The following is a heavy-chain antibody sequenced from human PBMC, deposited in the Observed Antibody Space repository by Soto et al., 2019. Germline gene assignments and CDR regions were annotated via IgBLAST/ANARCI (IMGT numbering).Heavy chain of an antibody. D-gene: IGHD2-15*01. CDR3: AKGLERRTLVVVAATSDY. CDR1: GFTFSSYA. J-gene: IGHJ4*02. CDR2: ISGSGGST. V-gene: IGHV3-23*01. Sequence: EVQLLASGGGLVQPGGSLRLSCAASGFTFSSYAMSWVRQAPGKGLEWVSAISGSGGSTYYADSVKGRFTISRDNSKNTLYLQMNSLRAEDTAVYYCAKGLERRTLVVVAATSDYWGQGTLVTVSS.